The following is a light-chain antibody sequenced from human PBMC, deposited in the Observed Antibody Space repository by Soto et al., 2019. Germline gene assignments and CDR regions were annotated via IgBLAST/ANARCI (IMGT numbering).Light chain of an antibody. V-gene: IGKV4-1*01. CDR1: QQCFYSSNNKNY. CDR2: WAS. J-gene: IGKJ1*01. CDR3: QQYYTTPWT. Sequence: DIVMTQSPDSLALSLGEGATINFKSRQQCFYSSNNKNYLAWYQQKPGQPPKPLINWASTRESGVPDRFSGSGSGTDFTLTISSLQAEDVAVYYCQQYYTTPWTFGQGTKVDIK.